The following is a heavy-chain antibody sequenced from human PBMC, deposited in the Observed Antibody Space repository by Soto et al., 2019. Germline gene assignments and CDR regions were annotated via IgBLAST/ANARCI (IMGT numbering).Heavy chain of an antibody. Sequence: SETLSLTSTVTGFSVSSNRYYWGSIRQSPGKGLEWIATIYSTDKTYYNPSLLSRVTISVDTSMNELSLRLSSVTAADTAVYYCASPPPLTVQTIEAEFFQHWGQGTLVTVS. CDR2: IYSTDKT. V-gene: IGHV4-39*01. J-gene: IGHJ1*01. D-gene: IGHD2-15*01. CDR3: ASPPPLTVQTIEAEFFQH. CDR1: GFSVSSNRYY.